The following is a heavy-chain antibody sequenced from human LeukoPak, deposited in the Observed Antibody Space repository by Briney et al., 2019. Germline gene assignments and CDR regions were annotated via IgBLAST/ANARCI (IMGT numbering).Heavy chain of an antibody. CDR2: ISYDGSDK. V-gene: IGHV3-30*18. CDR1: GFTFSSYG. D-gene: IGHD2-15*01. CDR3: AKDLRCTDGSCKYFES. J-gene: IGHJ4*02. Sequence: GGSLRLSCAASGFTFSSYGMHWVRQAPGKGLEWVAVISYDGSDKYYADSVKGRFTISRDNSKSTLYLHMDSLRAEDTALYYCAKDLRCTDGSCKYFESWGQGTLVTVSS.